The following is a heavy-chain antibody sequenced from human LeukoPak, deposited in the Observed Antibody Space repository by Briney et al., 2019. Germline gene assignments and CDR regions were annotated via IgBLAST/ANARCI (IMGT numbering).Heavy chain of an antibody. Sequence: ASGKVSCKAAGYTFGSYGISWARQAPGQGLEWMGWVNGYNGNTNYAQKLQGRVAMTTDTSTSTASVDLRSMRLRDTAVYYCGREGGGSYYSDWGEGTLVTVSS. CDR2: VNGYNGNT. CDR3: GREGGGSYYSD. D-gene: IGHD1-26*01. CDR1: GYTFGSYG. J-gene: IGHJ4*02. V-gene: IGHV1-18*01.